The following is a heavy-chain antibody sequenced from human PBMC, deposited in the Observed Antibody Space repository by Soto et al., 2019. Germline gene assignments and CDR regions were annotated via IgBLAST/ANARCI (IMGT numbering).Heavy chain of an antibody. J-gene: IGHJ4*02. D-gene: IGHD6-13*01. CDR1: GLTISSASYY. V-gene: IGHV4-31*03. CDR2: IYYNGST. CDR3: ARYRISGSWSKFDY. Sequence: SETLSLTCSVSGLTISSASYYWCWIRQHPGKGLEWVGNIYYNGSTYYSPSLKSRVTVWFDTSKNQFSLRLTSVTAADTAVYYCARYRISGSWSKFDYWGQGTRVTVSS.